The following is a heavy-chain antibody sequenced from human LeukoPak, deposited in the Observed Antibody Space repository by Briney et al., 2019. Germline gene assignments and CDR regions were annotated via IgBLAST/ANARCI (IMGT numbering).Heavy chain of an antibody. D-gene: IGHD3-10*01. V-gene: IGHV4-4*07. CDR1: GGSISSYY. CDR3: ARDPSSFGGRFGP. J-gene: IGHJ5*02. Sequence: SETLSLNCTVSGGSISSYYWNWIRQPAGKGLEWIGRIYSSGSTNYNPSLKSRVTMSVDTSKNQFSLKLSSVTAADTAVYYCARDPSSFGGRFGPWGQGTLVAVSS. CDR2: IYSSGST.